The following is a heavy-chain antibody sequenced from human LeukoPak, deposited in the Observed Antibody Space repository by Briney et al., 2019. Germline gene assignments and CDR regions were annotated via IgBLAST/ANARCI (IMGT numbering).Heavy chain of an antibody. D-gene: IGHD3-10*01. V-gene: IGHV4-39*02. CDR2: IYYSGST. Sequence: KPSETLSLTCTVSGGSISSTYYYWGWIRQPPGKGLEWIGTIYYSGSTYYNPSLKSRVTISVDASKNHFSLKLSSVTAADTAVYYCARGHYFASGNYSRGWFDPWGQGSLVTVSS. CDR1: GGSISSTYYY. J-gene: IGHJ5*02. CDR3: ARGHYFASGNYSRGWFDP.